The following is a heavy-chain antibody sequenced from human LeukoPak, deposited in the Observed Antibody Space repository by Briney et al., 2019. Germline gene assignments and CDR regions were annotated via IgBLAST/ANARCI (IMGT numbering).Heavy chain of an antibody. V-gene: IGHV1-2*02. Sequence: ASVKVSCKGSGYTFTGYYMHWVRHAPGQGLEWMGWINPNSGGTNYAQKFQGRVTMTRDTSISTAYMELSRLRSDDTAVYYCARQIVAYDYVWGSAFDYWGQGTLVTVSS. CDR3: ARQIVAYDYVWGSAFDY. CDR2: INPNSGGT. CDR1: GYTFTGYY. J-gene: IGHJ4*02. D-gene: IGHD3-16*01.